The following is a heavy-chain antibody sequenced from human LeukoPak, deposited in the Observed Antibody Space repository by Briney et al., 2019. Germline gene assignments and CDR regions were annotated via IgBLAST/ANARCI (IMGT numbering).Heavy chain of an antibody. CDR3: ARDYDWAFDY. V-gene: IGHV3-48*01. D-gene: IGHD3-16*01. CDR1: GFTFNSEP. CDR2: IRSDSKTI. J-gene: IGHJ4*02. Sequence: PGGSLRLSCVMSGFTFNSEPMNWVRQAPGKGLDWIAHIRSDSKTIVYADFVKGRFTISRDNAKNSLSLQMNSLRAEDTAVYFCARDYDWAFDYWGQGILVTVAS.